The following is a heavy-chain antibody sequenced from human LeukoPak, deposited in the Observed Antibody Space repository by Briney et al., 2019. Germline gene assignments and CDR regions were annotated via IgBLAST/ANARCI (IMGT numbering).Heavy chain of an antibody. D-gene: IGHD3-22*01. J-gene: IGHJ6*03. Sequence: SETLSLTCTVSGGSISSGSYYWSWIRQPAGKGLEWIGRIYTSGSTNYNPSLKSRVTISVDTSKNQFCLKLSSVTAADTAVYYCARESSETTYYYDSSGYFYYYYYMDVWGKGTTVTVSS. CDR1: GGSISSGSYY. V-gene: IGHV4-61*02. CDR2: IYTSGST. CDR3: ARESSETTYYYDSSGYFYYYYYMDV.